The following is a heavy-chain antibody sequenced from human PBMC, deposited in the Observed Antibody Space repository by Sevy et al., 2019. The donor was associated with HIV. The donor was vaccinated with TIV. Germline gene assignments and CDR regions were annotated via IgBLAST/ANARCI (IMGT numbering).Heavy chain of an antibody. V-gene: IGHV3-66*02. Sequence: GGSLRLSCAISGFTVNDKYIIWVRQAPGKGLEWVSVIFSSGSTYYADSAKGRFTISRDNSKNTVDLQMNSVRAEDTAVYYCVSLLLSYRSDWSYFDYWGQGTLVTVSS. CDR1: GFTVNDKY. CDR3: VSLLLSYRSDWSYFDY. J-gene: IGHJ4*02. CDR2: IFSSGST. D-gene: IGHD6-19*01.